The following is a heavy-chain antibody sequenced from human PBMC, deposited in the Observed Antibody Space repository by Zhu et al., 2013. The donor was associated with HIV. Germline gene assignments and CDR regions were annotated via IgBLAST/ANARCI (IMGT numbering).Heavy chain of an antibody. Sequence: QVQLVQSGAEVKKPGASVKVSCKASGYTFTGYYMHWVRQAPGQGLEWMGWINPNSGGTNYAQKFQGRVTMTRDTSISTAYMELSRLRSDDTAVYYCARGGDYGFLEWLSDFDYWGQGTLVTVSS. V-gene: IGHV1-2*02. D-gene: IGHD3-3*01. CDR3: ARGGDYGFLEWLSDFDY. CDR1: GYTFTGYY. J-gene: IGHJ4*02. CDR2: INPNSGGT.